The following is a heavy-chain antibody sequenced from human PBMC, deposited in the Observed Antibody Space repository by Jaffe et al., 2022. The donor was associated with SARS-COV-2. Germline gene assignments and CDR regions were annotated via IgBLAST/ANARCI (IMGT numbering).Heavy chain of an antibody. CDR1: GFTFSSYG. D-gene: IGHD3-10*01. Sequence: QVQLVESGGGVVQPGRSLRLSCAASGFTFSSYGMHWVRQAPGKGLEWVAVISYDGSNKYYADSVKGRFTISRDNSKNTLYLQMNSLRAEDTAVYYCAKDRARVGSPHDAFDIWGQGTMVTVSS. CDR2: ISYDGSNK. CDR3: AKDRARVGSPHDAFDI. J-gene: IGHJ3*02. V-gene: IGHV3-30*18.